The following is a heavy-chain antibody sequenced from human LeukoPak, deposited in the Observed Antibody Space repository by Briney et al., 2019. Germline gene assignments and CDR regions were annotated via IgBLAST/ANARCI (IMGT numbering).Heavy chain of an antibody. CDR1: GLTFSSYG. CDR3: ASSIDGSRHRRFDY. CDR2: IRYDGSNK. Sequence: GGSLRLSCAASGLTFSSYGMHWVRQAPGKGLEWVAFIRYDGSNKYYADSVKGRFTISRDNSKNTLYLQMNSLRAEDTAVYYCASSIDGSRHRRFDYWGQGTLVTVSS. D-gene: IGHD5-24*01. J-gene: IGHJ4*02. V-gene: IGHV3-30*02.